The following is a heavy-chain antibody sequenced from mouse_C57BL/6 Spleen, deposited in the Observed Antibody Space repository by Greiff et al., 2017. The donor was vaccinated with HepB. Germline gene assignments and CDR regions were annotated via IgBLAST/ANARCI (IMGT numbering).Heavy chain of an antibody. D-gene: IGHD2-10*02. V-gene: IGHV1-18*01. CDR3: ARLYGNFYAMDY. CDR2: INPNNGGT. J-gene: IGHJ4*01. Sequence: VQLQQSGPELVKPGASVKIPCKASGYTFTDYNMDWVKQSHGKSLEWIGDINPNNGGTNYNQKFKGKATLTVDKSSSTAYMELRSLTSEDTAVYYCARLYGNFYAMDYWGQGTSVTVSS. CDR1: GYTFTDYN.